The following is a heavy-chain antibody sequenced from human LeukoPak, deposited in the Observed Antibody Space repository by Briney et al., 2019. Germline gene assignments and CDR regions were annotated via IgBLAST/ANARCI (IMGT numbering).Heavy chain of an antibody. CDR1: GFTFSSYA. V-gene: IGHV3-23*01. CDR2: ISGSGGST. D-gene: IGHD3-10*01. CDR3: AKGKVSDS. J-gene: IGHJ4*02. Sequence: PGGSLRLSCAASGFTFSSYAMSWVRQTPGKGLEWVSAISGSGGSTYYADSVEGRFTISRDNSNNTLYPQMNSLRAEDTAVYYCAKGKVSDSWGQGTLVTVSS.